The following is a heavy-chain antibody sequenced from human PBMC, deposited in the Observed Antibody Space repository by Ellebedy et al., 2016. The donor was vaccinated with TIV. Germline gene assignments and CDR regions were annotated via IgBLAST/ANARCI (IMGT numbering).Heavy chain of an antibody. Sequence: GGSLRLSCAASGFTFDDYAMHWVRQAPGKGLEWVSGISWNSGSIGYADSVKGRFTISRDNSKNTLYLQMNSLRAEDTAVYYCARDPFANYDILSSHDYWGQGTLVTVSS. V-gene: IGHV3-9*01. CDR3: ARDPFANYDILSSHDY. CDR2: ISWNSGSI. D-gene: IGHD3-9*01. J-gene: IGHJ4*02. CDR1: GFTFDDYA.